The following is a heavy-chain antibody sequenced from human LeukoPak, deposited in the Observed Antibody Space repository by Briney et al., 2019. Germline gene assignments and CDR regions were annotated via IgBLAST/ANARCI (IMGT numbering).Heavy chain of an antibody. V-gene: IGHV3-23*01. CDR2: ISDGGGST. Sequence: GGSLRLSCAPSGFTFSSYAMSWVRQAPGRGLEWVSGISDGGGSTYYADSVKGRFTISRDNSKNTVYLQMNSLRAEDTAIYYCAKALRTSYYSSFDSWGQGTLVTVSS. CDR3: AKALRTSYYSSFDS. J-gene: IGHJ4*02. D-gene: IGHD2-2*01. CDR1: GFTFSSYA.